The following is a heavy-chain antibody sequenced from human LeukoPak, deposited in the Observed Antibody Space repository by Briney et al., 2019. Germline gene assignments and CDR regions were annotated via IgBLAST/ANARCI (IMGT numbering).Heavy chain of an antibody. CDR3: ARDGGWGKNDY. D-gene: IGHD7-27*01. CDR1: GFTFANFW. Sequence: GGSLRLSCAASGFTFANFWMSWVRQAPGEGPEWVANVKGDGSEKKCVDSVKGRFTIARDNSRNSLYLQRNSLGVEDTAVYYCARDGGWGKNDYWGQGTLVTVSS. CDR2: VKGDGSEK. V-gene: IGHV3-7*01. J-gene: IGHJ4*02.